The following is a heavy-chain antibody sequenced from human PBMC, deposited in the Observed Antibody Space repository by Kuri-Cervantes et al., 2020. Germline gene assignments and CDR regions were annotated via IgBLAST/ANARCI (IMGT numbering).Heavy chain of an antibody. CDR3: TTDGIAVAATDY. CDR1: GFTFSSYA. Sequence: GESLKISCAASGFTFSSYAMSWVRQAPGKGLEWVSAISGSGGSTYYADSVKGRFTISRDNSKNTLYLQMNSLKTEDTAVYYCTTDGIAVAATDYWGQGTLVTVSS. V-gene: IGHV3-23*01. CDR2: ISGSGGST. D-gene: IGHD6-19*01. J-gene: IGHJ4*02.